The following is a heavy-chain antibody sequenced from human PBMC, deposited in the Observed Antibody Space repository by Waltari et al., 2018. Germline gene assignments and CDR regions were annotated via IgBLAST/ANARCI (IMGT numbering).Heavy chain of an antibody. D-gene: IGHD6-6*01. CDR3: ARGVGYSSSSGKHAFDI. V-gene: IGHV4-34*01. CDR2: INHSGST. CDR1: GGSFSGYY. J-gene: IGHJ3*02. Sequence: QVQLQQWGAGLLKPSETLSLTCAVYGGSFSGYYWSWIRQPPGKGLDWIGEINHSGSTNYNPSLKSRVTISVDTSKNQFSLKLSSVTAADTAVYYCARGVGYSSSSGKHAFDIWGQGTMVTVSS.